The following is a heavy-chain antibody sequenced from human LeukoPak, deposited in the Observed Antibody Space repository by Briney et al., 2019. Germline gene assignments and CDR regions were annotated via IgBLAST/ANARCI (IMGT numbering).Heavy chain of an antibody. CDR1: GFTFSSYW. Sequence: PGGSLRLSCAASGFTFSSYWMSWVRQAPGKGLEWVANIKQDGSEKYYVDSVKGRFTISRDNAKNSLYLQMNSLRAEDTAVYYCARDGVGLWQRYFDYWGQGTLVTVSS. CDR3: ARDGVGLWQRYFDY. V-gene: IGHV3-7*01. CDR2: IKQDGSEK. D-gene: IGHD5-18*01. J-gene: IGHJ4*02.